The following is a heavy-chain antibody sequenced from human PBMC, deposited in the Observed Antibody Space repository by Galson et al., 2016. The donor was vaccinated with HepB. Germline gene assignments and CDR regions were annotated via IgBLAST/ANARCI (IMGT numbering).Heavy chain of an antibody. CDR1: GFTFSRYV. CDR2: LSYDGSNE. D-gene: IGHD2-15*01. V-gene: IGHV3-30-3*01. CDR3: ASEILGHCSGGSCYTGDH. J-gene: IGHJ4*02. Sequence: SLRLSCAVSGFTFSRYVMYWVRQAPGKGLEWVAVLSYDGSNEYYADSVKGRFIISRDNSKNTLYLQMNSLRGEDTAVYYCASEILGHCSGGSCYTGDHWGQGTLVTVSS.